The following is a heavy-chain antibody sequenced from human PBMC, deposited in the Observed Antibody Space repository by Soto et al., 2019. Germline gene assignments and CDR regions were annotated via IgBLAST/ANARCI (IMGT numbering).Heavy chain of an antibody. D-gene: IGHD4-17*01. CDR1: GYTFTRDA. CDR2: NSAYNGNI. J-gene: IGHJ4*02. CDR3: ARMTDYGDYEYFDY. V-gene: IGHV1-18*01. Sequence: QIQLVQSGPEVKKPGASVKVSCKASGYTFTRDAITWVRQAPGQGLEWMGWNSAYNGNINYAQKLQDRVTMTTDTSTSTAYMELRSLTSDDTAVYYCARMTDYGDYEYFDYWGQGTLVTVSS.